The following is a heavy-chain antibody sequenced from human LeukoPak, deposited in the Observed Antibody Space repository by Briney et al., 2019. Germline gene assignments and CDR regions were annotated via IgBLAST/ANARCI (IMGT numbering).Heavy chain of an antibody. D-gene: IGHD2-2*01. Sequence: TSETLSLTCAVYGGSFSGYYWSWIRQPPGKGLEWIGEINHSGSTNYNPSLKSRVTISVDTSKSQFSLKLSSVTAADTAVYYCARESVVPAAVYYFDYWGQGTLVTVSS. CDR3: ARESVVPAAVYYFDY. J-gene: IGHJ4*02. V-gene: IGHV4-34*01. CDR1: GGSFSGYY. CDR2: INHSGST.